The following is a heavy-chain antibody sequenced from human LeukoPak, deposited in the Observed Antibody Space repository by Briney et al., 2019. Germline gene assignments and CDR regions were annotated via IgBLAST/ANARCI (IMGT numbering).Heavy chain of an antibody. J-gene: IGHJ4*02. CDR1: GFTFSSFW. CDR2: IKQDGSEK. V-gene: IGHV3-7*01. CDR3: ARDLLVGGSGYHY. D-gene: IGHD3-22*01. Sequence: GGSLRLSCSASGFTFSSFWMSWVRQAPGNGREWVVNIKQDGSEKYYVDSVKGRFTISRDNAKNSLYLQMNSVRAEDTAVYYCARDLLVGGSGYHYWGQGTLVTVSS.